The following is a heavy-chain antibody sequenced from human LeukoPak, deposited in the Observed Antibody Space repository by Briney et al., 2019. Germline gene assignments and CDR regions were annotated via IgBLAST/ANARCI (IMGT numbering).Heavy chain of an antibody. Sequence: SETLSLTCTVTGDSITSNSNYWAWTRQSPGKGLEWIGTLYYTGRALYNPSLTSRVTISGDTSKNHFSLRLTSMTAADTAVFYCARHRGGSGDWFDPWGQGTTVTVSS. V-gene: IGHV4-39*01. D-gene: IGHD2-15*01. CDR1: GDSITSNSNY. CDR3: ARHRGGSGDWFDP. J-gene: IGHJ5*01. CDR2: LYYTGRA.